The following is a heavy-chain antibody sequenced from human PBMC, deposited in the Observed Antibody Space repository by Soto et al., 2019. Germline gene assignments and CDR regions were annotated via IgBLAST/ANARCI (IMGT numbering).Heavy chain of an antibody. CDR3: ARGGSSWSAEYYQH. Sequence: QVQLVQSGAEVKKPGASVKVSCKASGYTFTNYGINWVRQAPGQGPEWMGWSSGYNGETKYAQSLHGRVTMTTDTSTSTAYMELRSLRSDDTAVYYCARGGSSWSAEYYQHWGQGTLVIVSS. D-gene: IGHD6-19*01. CDR2: SSGYNGET. J-gene: IGHJ1*01. V-gene: IGHV1-18*01. CDR1: GYTFTNYG.